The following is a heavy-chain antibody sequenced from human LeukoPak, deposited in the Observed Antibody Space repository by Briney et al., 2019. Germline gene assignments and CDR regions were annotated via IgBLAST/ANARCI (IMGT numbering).Heavy chain of an antibody. J-gene: IGHJ6*03. D-gene: IGHD1-1*01. CDR2: ISSSGAST. CDR1: GFTFSNYA. Sequence: PGGSLRLSCVASGFTFSNYAMSWVRQAPGKGLEWVSAISSSGASTFYADSVKGRFTISRDNPKNTLYLQMNSLRAEDTAVYYCAKPHTTGNNYYYYMDVWGKGTTVTVSS. CDR3: AKPHTTGNNYYYYMDV. V-gene: IGHV3-23*01.